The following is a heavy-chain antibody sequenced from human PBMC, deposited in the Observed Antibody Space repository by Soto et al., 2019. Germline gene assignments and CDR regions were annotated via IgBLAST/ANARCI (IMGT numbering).Heavy chain of an antibody. CDR3: ALLPSGEDYDSGYYYYGMDV. CDR1: GYTFTSYY. Sequence: AASVKVSCKASGYTFTSYYMHWVRQAPGQGLEWMGIINPSGGSTSYAQKFQGRVTMTRDTSTSTVYMELSSLRSEDTAVYYCALLPSGEDYDSGYYYYGMDVWGQGTTVTVSS. V-gene: IGHV1-46*01. D-gene: IGHD3-22*01. CDR2: INPSGGST. J-gene: IGHJ6*02.